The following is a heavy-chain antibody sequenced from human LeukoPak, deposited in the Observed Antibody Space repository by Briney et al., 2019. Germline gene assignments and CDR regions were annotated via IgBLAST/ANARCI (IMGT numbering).Heavy chain of an antibody. V-gene: IGHV4-39*01. D-gene: IGHD3-10*01. Sequence: SETLSLTCTVSGGSISSSSYYWGWIRQPPGKGLEWIGSIYYSGSTYYNPSLKSRVTISVDTSKNQFSLKLSSVTAADTAVYYCASGMVRGVIPPYYYYGMDVWGQGTTVTVSS. J-gene: IGHJ6*02. CDR2: IYYSGST. CDR3: ASGMVRGVIPPYYYYGMDV. CDR1: GGSISSSSYY.